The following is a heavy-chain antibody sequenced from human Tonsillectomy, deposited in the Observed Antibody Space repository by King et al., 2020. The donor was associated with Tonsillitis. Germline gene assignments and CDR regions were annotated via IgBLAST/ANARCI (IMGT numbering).Heavy chain of an antibody. Sequence: VQLVESGGGLVNPGGSLRLSCAASGFSFSDYYMGWIRQAPGKGLEWVSYISGRSDIIYYAISVKGRFTISRDNAKHSVDLQMHSLRAEDTAVYYCVRGEGGLTGRVEGWGADYWGQGTLVTVSS. V-gene: IGHV3-11*01. J-gene: IGHJ4*02. CDR1: GFSFSDYY. CDR2: ISGRSDII. D-gene: IGHD3-16*01. CDR3: VRGEGGLTGRVEGWGADY.